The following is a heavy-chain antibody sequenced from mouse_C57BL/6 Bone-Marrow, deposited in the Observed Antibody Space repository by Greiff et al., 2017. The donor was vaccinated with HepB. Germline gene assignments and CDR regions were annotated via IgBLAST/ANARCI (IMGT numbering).Heavy chain of an antibody. Sequence: EVNVVESGGDLVKPGGSLKLSCAASGFTFSSYGMSWVRQTPDKRLEWVATISSGGSYTYYPDSVKGRFTISRDNAKNTLYLQMSSLKSEDTAMYYCARGFAYWGQGTLVTVSA. CDR3: ARGFAY. V-gene: IGHV5-6*01. CDR2: ISSGGSYT. CDR1: GFTFSSYG. J-gene: IGHJ3*01.